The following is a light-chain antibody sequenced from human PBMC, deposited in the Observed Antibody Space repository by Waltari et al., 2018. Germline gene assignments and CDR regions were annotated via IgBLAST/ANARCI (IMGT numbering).Light chain of an antibody. CDR1: QSLVHSDGKLY. J-gene: IGKJ1*01. CDR2: KVS. V-gene: IGKV2-30*02. Sequence: DIVMTQSPLSLPVTLGQPASISCTSSQSLVHSDGKLYSNWFHQGPGQAPRRLIYKVSNRDSGVPDRFSGSGSGTDFTLTISRVEAEDVGMYYCMQATHWPLTFGQGTRVEIK. CDR3: MQATHWPLT.